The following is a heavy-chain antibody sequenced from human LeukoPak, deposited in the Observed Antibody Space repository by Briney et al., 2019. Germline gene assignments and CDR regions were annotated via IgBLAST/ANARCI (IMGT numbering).Heavy chain of an antibody. J-gene: IGHJ4*02. Sequence: GGSLRLSCAASGCTFSSLGTHWVRQAPGKGLEWVAVISQDGSNKYYADSVKGRFTISRDNSKNTLYLQLNSLTAEDTAVYYCASDRAPYSNSWYYLDYWGQGTLVTVSS. CDR1: GCTFSSLG. CDR2: ISQDGSNK. CDR3: ASDRAPYSNSWYYLDY. D-gene: IGHD6-13*01. V-gene: IGHV3-30*03.